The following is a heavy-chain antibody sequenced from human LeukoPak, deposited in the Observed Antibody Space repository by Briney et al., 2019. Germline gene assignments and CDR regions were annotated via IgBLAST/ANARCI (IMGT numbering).Heavy chain of an antibody. J-gene: IGHJ6*02. Sequence: GASVKVSCKASGYTFTSYDINWVRQATGQGLEWMGRIIPILGIANYAQKFQGRVTITADKSTSTAYMELSSLRSEDTAVYYCARCSGQTYSSSPVNNYYYYGMDVWGQGTTVTVSS. CDR1: GYTFTSYD. CDR2: IIPILGIA. D-gene: IGHD6-6*01. V-gene: IGHV1-69*04. CDR3: ARCSGQTYSSSPVNNYYYYGMDV.